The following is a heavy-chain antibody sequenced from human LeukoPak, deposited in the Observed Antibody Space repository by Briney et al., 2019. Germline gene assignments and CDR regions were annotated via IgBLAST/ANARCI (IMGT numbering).Heavy chain of an antibody. V-gene: IGHV1-2*02. CDR3: AKDLGSGSYQPSDY. J-gene: IGHJ4*02. Sequence: VASVKVSCKTSGYTFTGYYMHWVRQAPGQGLEWMGWIDPNSGGTNYAQRFQGRVTMTRDTSISTVYTELSSLRSDDTAVYYCAKDLGSGSYQPSDYWGQGTLVTVSS. CDR2: IDPNSGGT. D-gene: IGHD1-26*01. CDR1: GYTFTGYY.